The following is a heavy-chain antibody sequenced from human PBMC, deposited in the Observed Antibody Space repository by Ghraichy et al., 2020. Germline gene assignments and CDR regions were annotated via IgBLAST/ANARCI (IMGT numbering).Heavy chain of an antibody. CDR1: GFSLSATGVG. CDR3: AHEGYGSDNWFDA. J-gene: IGHJ5*02. V-gene: IGHV2-5*01. D-gene: IGHD2-8*02. CDR2: IFYNDEE. Sequence: SGPTLVKPTQTLTLTCTFSGFSLSATGVGVGWIRQPPGKALEWLALIFYNDEERYNPSLNSRLNIAKDTSKNYVVLKMTNMDPVDTATYYCAHEGYGSDNWFDAWGQGILVTVSS.